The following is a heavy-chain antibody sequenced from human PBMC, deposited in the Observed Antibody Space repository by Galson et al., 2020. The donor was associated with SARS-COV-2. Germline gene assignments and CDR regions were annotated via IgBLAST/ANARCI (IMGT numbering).Heavy chain of an antibody. Sequence: ASETLSLTCSVSGGSISSRNFNWGWIRQPPGKGLEWIGSLYYSWTTSYNPSLKSRVTISADMSKDQFSLTLTSVTAADTAVYYCARRHTAGFPSLWFDPWGQGMLVTVSS. CDR1: GGSISSRNFN. J-gene: IGHJ5*02. V-gene: IGHV4-39*01. CDR3: ARRHTAGFPSLWFDP. D-gene: IGHD2-2*02. CDR2: LYYSWTT.